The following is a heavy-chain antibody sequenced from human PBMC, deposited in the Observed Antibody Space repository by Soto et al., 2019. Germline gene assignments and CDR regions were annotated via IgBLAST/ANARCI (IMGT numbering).Heavy chain of an antibody. CDR1: GFAFGSYA. V-gene: IGHV3-30-3*01. CDR2: ISSDGATK. J-gene: IGHJ4*02. D-gene: IGHD2-21*01. CDR3: AKASVHIVAAGRHEY. Sequence: GGSLRLSCAVSGFAFGSYAMHWVRQTPDKGLEWLAVISSDGATKYVADSVEGRFIISRNNFEKMLYLQMNSLKTEDTGLYFCAKASVHIVAAGRHEYWGQGTRVTVSS.